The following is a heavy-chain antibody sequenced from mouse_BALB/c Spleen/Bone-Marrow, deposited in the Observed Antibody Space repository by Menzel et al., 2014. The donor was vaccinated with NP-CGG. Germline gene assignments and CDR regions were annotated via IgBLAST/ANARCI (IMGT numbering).Heavy chain of an antibody. CDR3: ATYDY. Sequence: VNLVESGPELVKPGASVRISCKASGYTFTSYYIHWVKQRPGQGLEWIGWIYPGNVNTKYNEKFKGKATLTADKSSSTAYMQLSSLTSGDSAVYFCATYDYWGQGTTLTVSS. J-gene: IGHJ2*01. CDR2: IYPGNVNT. V-gene: IGHV1S56*01. CDR1: GYTFTSYY.